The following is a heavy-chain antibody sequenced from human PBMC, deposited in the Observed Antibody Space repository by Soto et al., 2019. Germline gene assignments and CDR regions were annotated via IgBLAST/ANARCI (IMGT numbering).Heavy chain of an antibody. CDR1: GSSISPGNDC. Sequence: SDTLSLTCIVSGSSISPGNDCWSWIRQPPGKGLEWIGYIYYSGSTYYNPSLKSRVTMSVDASRNQFSLKLNSVTAADTAVYFCARHYNSGSYPLDCWGQG. V-gene: IGHV4-30-4*02. J-gene: IGHJ4*02. D-gene: IGHD3-10*01. CDR3: ARHYNSGSYPLDC. CDR2: IYYSGST.